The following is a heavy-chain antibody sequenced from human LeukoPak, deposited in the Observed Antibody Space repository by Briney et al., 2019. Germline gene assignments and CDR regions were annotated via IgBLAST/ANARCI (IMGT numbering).Heavy chain of an antibody. CDR3: ARGYCSSTSCYLDNWFDP. J-gene: IGHJ5*02. CDR1: GYTFTGYY. D-gene: IGHD2-2*01. CDR2: INPNSGGT. V-gene: IGHV1-2*06. Sequence: ASVKVSCKASGYTFTGYYMHWVRQAPGQGLEWMGRINPNSGGTNYAQKFQGRVTMTRDTSISTAYMELSRLRSDDTAVYYCARGYCSSTSCYLDNWFDPWGQGTLVTVSS.